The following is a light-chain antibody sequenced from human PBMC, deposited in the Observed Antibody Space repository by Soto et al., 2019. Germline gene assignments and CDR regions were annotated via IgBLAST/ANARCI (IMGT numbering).Light chain of an antibody. CDR3: QQTHSPPATT. J-gene: IGKJ5*01. CDR1: QSVTRY. Sequence: DIQMTQSPASLSASVGDRVTITCQASQSVTRYLNWYQQKARKAPKLLIYDASNLQDGVPSRFSGSGSGTEFTFTISSLQPDDFAAYYCQQTHSPPATTFGQGTPVDIK. CDR2: DAS. V-gene: IGKV1-39*01.